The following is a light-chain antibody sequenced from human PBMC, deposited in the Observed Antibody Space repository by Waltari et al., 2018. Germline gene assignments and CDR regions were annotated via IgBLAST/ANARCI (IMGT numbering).Light chain of an antibody. CDR1: SSDVGNYNL. Sequence: QSALTQPASVSGSPGQSITISCPGTSSDVGNYNLVSWYQQYPGKAPKGMIYDDNRRPSGVSDRFSGSKSGNTASLTISGVQAEDEADYYCCSYAGSYTWVFGGGTKLTVL. CDR2: DDN. CDR3: CSYAGSYTWV. J-gene: IGLJ3*02. V-gene: IGLV2-23*01.